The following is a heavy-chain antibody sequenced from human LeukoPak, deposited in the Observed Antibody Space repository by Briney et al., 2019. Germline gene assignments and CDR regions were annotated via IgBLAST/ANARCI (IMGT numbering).Heavy chain of an antibody. CDR3: ARGDYYDGGGRNWFDP. J-gene: IGHJ5*02. D-gene: IGHD3-16*01. Sequence: PSETLSLTCTVSGGSMSFYYWSFIRQPAGKGLEWIGRTHTTGTTWHNPSLKSRITMSVDTSRNQFSLRLTSVTAADTAVYYCARGDYYDGGGRNWFDPWGQGTLVTVSS. CDR2: THTTGTT. CDR1: GGSMSFYY. V-gene: IGHV4-4*07.